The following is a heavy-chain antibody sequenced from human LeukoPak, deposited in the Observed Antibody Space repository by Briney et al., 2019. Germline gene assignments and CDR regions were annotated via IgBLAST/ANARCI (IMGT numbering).Heavy chain of an antibody. Sequence: GSLRLSCAASGFTFSSHAMNWVRQAPGKGLEWIGYIYYSGSTNYNPSLKSRVTISVDTSKNQFSLKLSSVTAADTAVYYCARTDYGDYNFDYWGQGTLVTVSS. CDR2: IYYSGST. D-gene: IGHD4-17*01. CDR1: GFTFSSHA. J-gene: IGHJ4*02. V-gene: IGHV4-59*11. CDR3: ARTDYGDYNFDY.